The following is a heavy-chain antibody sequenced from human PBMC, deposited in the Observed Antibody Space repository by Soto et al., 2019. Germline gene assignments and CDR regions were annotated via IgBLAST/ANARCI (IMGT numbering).Heavy chain of an antibody. CDR2: INGRGNYK. V-gene: IGHV3-21*01. CDR1: GFTLTTYT. CDR3: AREDGVVGATSAFDY. Sequence: EVQLVESGGGLVKPGGSLRLSCAASGFTLTTYTMNWVRQAPGMGLEWVSSINGRGNYKYYTDSVEGRFTISRDNAQNSLYLQMNSRRAEDTAVYYCAREDGVVGATSAFDYWGQGTLVTVSS. J-gene: IGHJ4*02. D-gene: IGHD1-26*01.